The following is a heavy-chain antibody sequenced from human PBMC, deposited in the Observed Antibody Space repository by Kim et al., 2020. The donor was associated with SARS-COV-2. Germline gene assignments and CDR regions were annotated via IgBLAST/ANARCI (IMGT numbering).Heavy chain of an antibody. CDR3: TRAGSTVTTPIIY. D-gene: IGHD4-4*01. CDR1: GYIFTSYA. J-gene: IGHJ4*02. Sequence: ASVKISCKASGYIFTSYAINWVRQAPGQGLEWMGWIDTNTGNPTYAQGFTGRFVFSLDTSVSTAYLQISSLKADDTALYYCTRAGSTVTTPIIYWVQGTL. V-gene: IGHV7-4-1*02. CDR2: IDTNTGNP.